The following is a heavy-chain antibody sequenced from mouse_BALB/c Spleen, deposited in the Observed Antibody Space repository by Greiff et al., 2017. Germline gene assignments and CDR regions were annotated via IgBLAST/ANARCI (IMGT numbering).Heavy chain of an antibody. D-gene: IGHD2-4*01. CDR1: GYSITSDYA. J-gene: IGHJ3*01. CDR2: ISYSGST. V-gene: IGHV3-2*02. Sequence: VQLKESGPGLVKPSQSLSLTCTVTGYSITSDYAWNWIRQFPGNKLEWMGYISYSGSTSYNPSLKSRISITRDTSKNQFFLQLNSVTTEDTATYYCARESYDYWFAYWGQGTLVTVSA. CDR3: ARESYDYWFAY.